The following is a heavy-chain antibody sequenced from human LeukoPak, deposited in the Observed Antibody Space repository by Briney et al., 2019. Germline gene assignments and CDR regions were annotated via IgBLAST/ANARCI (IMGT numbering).Heavy chain of an antibody. Sequence: GGSLRLSCAASGFTFSSYSMNWVRQAPGKGLEWVSSISSGSSYIYYADSVKGRFTISRDNAKNSLYLQINSLRAEDTALYYCAKSPRVSSSYFDYWGQGTLVTVSS. CDR1: GFTFSSYS. CDR2: ISSGSSYI. J-gene: IGHJ4*02. CDR3: AKSPRVSSSYFDY. D-gene: IGHD6-19*01. V-gene: IGHV3-21*04.